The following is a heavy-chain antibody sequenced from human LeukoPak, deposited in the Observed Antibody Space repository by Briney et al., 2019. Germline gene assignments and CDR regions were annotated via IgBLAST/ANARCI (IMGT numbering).Heavy chain of an antibody. Sequence: PGGSLRLSCAATGFTFNHYGMHWVRQAPGKGLEWVAVIWSDGTNTYYSASVKGRFTISRADSRKTVYLQMNRLRPEGTGMYYCARDAQRGFDYSNSLQYWGQGTPVTVST. CDR3: ARDAQRGFDYSNSLQY. CDR2: IWSDGTNT. D-gene: IGHD4-11*01. V-gene: IGHV3-33*01. CDR1: GFTFNHYG. J-gene: IGHJ4*02.